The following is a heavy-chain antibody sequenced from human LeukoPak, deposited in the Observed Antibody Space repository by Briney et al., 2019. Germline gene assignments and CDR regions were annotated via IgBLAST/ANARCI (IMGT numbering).Heavy chain of an antibody. V-gene: IGHV4-4*07. D-gene: IGHD2-15*01. CDR1: GGSISRYY. J-gene: IGHJ5*02. Sequence: SETLSLICTVSGGSISRYYWTWIRQPAGKGLEWIGRIFINGGTNYNPSLQSRVTMSLDTSQNQFSLNLNSVTAADTAVYYCVRGGSRFDPWGQGTLVTVSS. CDR3: VRGGSRFDP. CDR2: IFINGGT.